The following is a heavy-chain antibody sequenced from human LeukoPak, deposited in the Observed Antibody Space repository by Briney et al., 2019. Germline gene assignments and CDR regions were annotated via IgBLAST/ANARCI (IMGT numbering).Heavy chain of an antibody. D-gene: IGHD2-15*01. Sequence: GRSLRLSCAASGFTFSSYGMHWVRQARGKGLEWVGVIWYDGSNKYYADSVKGRFTISRDNSKNTLYLQMNSLRAEDTAVYYCARRHGRCSDGSCYYPDYWGQGTLVTVSS. CDR2: IWYDGSNK. CDR1: GFTFSSYG. J-gene: IGHJ4*02. CDR3: ARRHGRCSDGSCYYPDY. V-gene: IGHV3-33*01.